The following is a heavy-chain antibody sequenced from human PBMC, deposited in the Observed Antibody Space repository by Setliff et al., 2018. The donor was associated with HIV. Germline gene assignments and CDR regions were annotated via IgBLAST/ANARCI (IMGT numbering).Heavy chain of an antibody. J-gene: IGHJ4*02. Sequence: SETLSLTCSVSGGPITSNTYFWDWIRQAPGKGLEWIGSIYRSGNTYYNPSLKSRVSISVDTSKRQFSLKLTSVTAGDSALYYCARRRGQKATGWYYFDFWGQGALVTVSS. CDR3: ARRRGQKATGWYYFDF. V-gene: IGHV4-39*01. CDR2: IYRSGNT. D-gene: IGHD6-19*01. CDR1: GGPITSNTYF.